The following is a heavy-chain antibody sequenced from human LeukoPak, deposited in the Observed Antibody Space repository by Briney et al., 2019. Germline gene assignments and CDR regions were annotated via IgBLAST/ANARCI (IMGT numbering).Heavy chain of an antibody. D-gene: IGHD1-1*01. Sequence: SETLSLTCAVYGGSFSGYYWSWIRQPPGKGLEWIGEINHSGSTNYNPSLKSRVTISVDTSKNQFSLKLSSVTAADTAVYYCARGTTPYYYYYMDVWGKGTTVTISS. CDR1: GGSFSGYY. J-gene: IGHJ6*03. CDR3: ARGTTPYYYYYMDV. CDR2: INHSGST. V-gene: IGHV4-34*01.